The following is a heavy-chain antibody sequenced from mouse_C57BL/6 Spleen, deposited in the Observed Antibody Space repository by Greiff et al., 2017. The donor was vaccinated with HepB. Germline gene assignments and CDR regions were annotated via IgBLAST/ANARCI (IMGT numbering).Heavy chain of an antibody. V-gene: IGHV1-82*01. CDR3: ARGGAMDY. CDR1: GYAFSSSW. CDR2: INPSNGGT. Sequence: VQLQQSGPELVKPGASVKISCKASGYAFSSSWMNWVKQRPGKGLEWIGNINPSNGGTNYNEKFKSKATLTVDKSSSTAYMQLSSLTSEDSAVYYCARGGAMDYWGQGTSVTVSS. J-gene: IGHJ4*01.